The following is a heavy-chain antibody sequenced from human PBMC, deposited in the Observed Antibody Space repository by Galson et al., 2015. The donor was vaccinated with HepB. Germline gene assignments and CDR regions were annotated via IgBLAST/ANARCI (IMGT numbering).Heavy chain of an antibody. CDR2: IWYDGSNK. CDR1: GFTFSSYG. Sequence: SLRLSCAASGFTFSSYGMHWVRQAPGKGLEWVAVIWYDGSNKYYADSVKGRFTISRDNSKNTLYLQMNSLRAEDTAVYYCARGLDSSGYLFDYWGQGTLVTVSS. V-gene: IGHV3-33*01. J-gene: IGHJ4*02. D-gene: IGHD3-22*01. CDR3: ARGLDSSGYLFDY.